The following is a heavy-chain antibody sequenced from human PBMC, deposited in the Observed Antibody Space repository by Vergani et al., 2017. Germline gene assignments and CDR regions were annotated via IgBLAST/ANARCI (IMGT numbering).Heavy chain of an antibody. V-gene: IGHV4-39*01. CDR1: GGSITSSSYY. Sequence: QLHLQESGPGLVKPSETLSLTCTVSGGSITSSSYYWGWIRQPPGKGLECIGNIYHSGGAYYNPSLKGRVTISVDTSKNQFSLEVTSVTAADTAIYCCARTESFILRYFHWALWGQGTLVTVSS. CDR3: ARTESFILRYFHWAL. J-gene: IGHJ4*02. D-gene: IGHD3-9*01. CDR2: IYHSGGA.